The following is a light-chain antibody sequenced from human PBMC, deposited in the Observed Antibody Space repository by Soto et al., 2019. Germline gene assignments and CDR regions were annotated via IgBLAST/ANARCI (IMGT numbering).Light chain of an antibody. V-gene: IGKV2-28*01. Sequence: DIVMTQSPLSLPVTPGEPASISCRSSQSLLHSNGYNYLDWYLQKPGQSPQLLIYLGSNRASGVPDRFGDGGSGTDCRLKISGVEGEDVGVYYCMRALQTPLTVGGGTKVEIK. CDR1: QSLLHSNGYNY. CDR3: MRALQTPLT. CDR2: LGS. J-gene: IGKJ4*01.